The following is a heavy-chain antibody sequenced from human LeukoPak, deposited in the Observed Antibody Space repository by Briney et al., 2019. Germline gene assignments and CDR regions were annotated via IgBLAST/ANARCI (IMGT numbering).Heavy chain of an antibody. Sequence: GGSLRLSCAASGFTFSSRAMHWVRRAPGKGLEYVSGISSIGDSTYYTNSVKGRFTISRDNSKNTLYLQMGSLRAEDMAVYYCARVPSSIVGSHYFDYWGLGTLVTVSS. CDR1: GFTFSSRA. CDR2: ISSIGDST. J-gene: IGHJ4*02. V-gene: IGHV3-64*01. CDR3: ARVPSSIVGSHYFDY. D-gene: IGHD2-21*01.